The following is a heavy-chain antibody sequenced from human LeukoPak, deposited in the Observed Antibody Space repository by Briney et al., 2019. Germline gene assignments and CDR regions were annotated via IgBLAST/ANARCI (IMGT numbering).Heavy chain of an antibody. CDR2: IYSGGST. J-gene: IGHJ4*02. V-gene: IGHV3-66*01. CDR3: AREVSSGWPFDY. CDR1: GFTVSSNY. Sequence: PGGSLRLSCAASGFTVSSNYMSWVRQAPGKGLEWVSVIYSGGSTYYADSVKGRFTISRDNSKNTLYLQMNSLRAENTAVYYCAREVSSGWPFDYWGQGTLVTVSS. D-gene: IGHD6-19*01.